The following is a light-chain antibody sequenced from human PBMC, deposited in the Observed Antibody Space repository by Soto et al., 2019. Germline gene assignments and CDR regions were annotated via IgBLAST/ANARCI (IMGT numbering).Light chain of an antibody. CDR1: QSVSSNF. CDR2: GAS. CDR3: QQYGSSPTWT. J-gene: IGKJ1*01. V-gene: IGKV3-20*01. Sequence: EIVLTQSPGTLSLSPVERATLSGRASQSVSSNFLAWYQEKPGQAPRLLIYGASSRATGIPDRFSGSGSGTDFTLTISRLEPEDSAVYYCQQYGSSPTWTFGQGTKVDIK.